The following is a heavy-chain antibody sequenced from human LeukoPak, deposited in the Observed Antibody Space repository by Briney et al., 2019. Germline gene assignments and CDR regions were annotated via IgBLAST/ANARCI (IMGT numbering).Heavy chain of an antibody. D-gene: IGHD2-15*01. Sequence: PGRSLRLSCAASGFTFDDYAMHWVRQAPGKGLEWVSGISWNSGSIGYADSVKGRFTISRDNAKSSLYLQMNSLRAEDTAVYYCARLRYYGMDVWGQGTTVTVSS. CDR1: GFTFDDYA. CDR2: ISWNSGSI. CDR3: ARLRYYGMDV. V-gene: IGHV3-9*01. J-gene: IGHJ6*02.